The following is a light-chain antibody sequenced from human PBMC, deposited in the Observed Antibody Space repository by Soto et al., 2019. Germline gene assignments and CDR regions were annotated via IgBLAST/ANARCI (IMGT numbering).Light chain of an antibody. CDR1: GSNIGSNT. CDR3: AAWDDSLNGWV. Sequence: QSVLTQPPSASGTPGQRVTISCSGRGSNIGSNTVNWYQQLPGTAPKLLIYSNNQRPSGVPDRFSGSKSGTSASLAISGLQSEDEADYYCAAWDDSLNGWVFGGGTKVTVL. J-gene: IGLJ3*02. CDR2: SNN. V-gene: IGLV1-44*01.